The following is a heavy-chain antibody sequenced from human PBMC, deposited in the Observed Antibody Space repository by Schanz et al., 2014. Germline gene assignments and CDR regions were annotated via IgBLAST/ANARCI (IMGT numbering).Heavy chain of an antibody. CDR3: AKGQLLSYYFDY. J-gene: IGHJ4*02. D-gene: IGHD2-21*01. V-gene: IGHV3-23*01. CDR2: IASGGSA. Sequence: EVQLLESGGALEQPGGSLRLSCAASGITFSDYAMSWVRQAPGKGLEWVSTIASGGSAYYADSVKGRFTISRDNSKNTLYLQMNSLRAEDTAVYYCAKGQLLSYYFDYWGQGTLVTVSS. CDR1: GITFSDYA.